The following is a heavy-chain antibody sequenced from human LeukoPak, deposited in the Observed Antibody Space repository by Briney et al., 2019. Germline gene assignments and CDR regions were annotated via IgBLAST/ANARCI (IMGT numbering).Heavy chain of an antibody. CDR3: AREGSGWYGNFDY. CDR2: INPNSGGT. Sequence: ASVKVSCKASGYAFAGYYMHWVRQAPGQGLEWMGWINPNSGGTNYAQKFQGRVTMTRDTSISTAYMEVSRLRSDDTAVYYCAREGSGWYGNFDYWGQGTLVTVSS. V-gene: IGHV1-2*02. J-gene: IGHJ4*02. D-gene: IGHD6-19*01. CDR1: GYAFAGYY.